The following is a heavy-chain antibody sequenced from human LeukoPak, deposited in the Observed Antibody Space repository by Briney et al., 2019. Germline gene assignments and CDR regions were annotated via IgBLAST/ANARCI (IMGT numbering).Heavy chain of an antibody. CDR3: ATRALRFLEWSEFDY. CDR1: GYTFTSYG. J-gene: IGHJ4*02. V-gene: IGHV1-18*01. CDR2: ISAYNGNT. D-gene: IGHD3-3*01. Sequence: GASVKVSCKASGYTFTSYGISWVRQAPGQGLEWMGWISAYNGNTNYGQKLQGRVTMTTDTSTSTAYMELSSLTSDDTAVYYCATRALRFLEWSEFDYWGQGTLVTVSS.